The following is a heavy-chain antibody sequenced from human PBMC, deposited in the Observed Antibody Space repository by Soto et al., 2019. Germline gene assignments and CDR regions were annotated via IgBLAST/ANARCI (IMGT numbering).Heavy chain of an antibody. CDR1: GFSLSTSGVN. J-gene: IGHJ5*02. CDR3: VHRPGASYSERVDA. V-gene: IGHV2-5*02. CDR2: IYWDDDK. D-gene: IGHD1-26*01. Sequence: QITLKESGPPLVKPTQTLTLTCTFSGFSLSTSGVNVGWIRQPPGKALESLALIYWDDDKLYSPSLKTRLTITKDTSKNQVVLSMTNMDPVDTATYYCVHRPGASYSERVDAWGQGTLVTVSS.